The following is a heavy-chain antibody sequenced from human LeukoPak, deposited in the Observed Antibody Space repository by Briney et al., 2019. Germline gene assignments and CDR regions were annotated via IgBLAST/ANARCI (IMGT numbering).Heavy chain of an antibody. V-gene: IGHV3-7*04. CDR1: GFTFSSYW. D-gene: IGHD3-10*01. Sequence: GGSLGLSCAASGFTFSSYWMSWVRQAPGKGLEWVANIKQDGSEKYYVDSVKGRFTISRDNAKNSLYLQMNSLRAEDTAVYYCARDGVTMVRGVINSNTKWFDPWGQGTLVTVSS. CDR2: IKQDGSEK. CDR3: ARDGVTMVRGVINSNTKWFDP. J-gene: IGHJ5*02.